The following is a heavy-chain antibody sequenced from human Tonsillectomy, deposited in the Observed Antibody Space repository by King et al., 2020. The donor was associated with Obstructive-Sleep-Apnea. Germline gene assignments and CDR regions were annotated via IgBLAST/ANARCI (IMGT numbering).Heavy chain of an antibody. V-gene: IGHV3-48*04. D-gene: IGHD6-13*01. J-gene: IGHJ6*02. Sequence: VQLVESGGGWVQPGGSMRLSCAASGCTFSSYSMNWVRQAPGEGREWCVYISSSSSTIYYADSVKGRFTISRDNAKNSLYLQRNSLRAEDTAVYYCARVAAAAFDYGMDVWGQGTTVTVSS. CDR1: GCTFSSYS. CDR3: ARVAAAAFDYGMDV. CDR2: ISSSSSTI.